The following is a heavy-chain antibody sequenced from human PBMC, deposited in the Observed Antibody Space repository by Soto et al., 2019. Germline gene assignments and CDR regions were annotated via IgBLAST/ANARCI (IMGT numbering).Heavy chain of an antibody. CDR2: IYYSGNT. V-gene: IGHV4-31*03. Sequence: SETLSLTCTVSGDSISSGGYYWSWIRQHPGKGLEWIGYIYYSGNTYYNPSLKNRVTISVDTSKRQFSLRLSSVTAADTAVYYCARDSATLDYFDYWGQGTLVTVSS. J-gene: IGHJ4*02. CDR1: GDSISSGGYY. CDR3: ARDSATLDYFDY. D-gene: IGHD6-25*01.